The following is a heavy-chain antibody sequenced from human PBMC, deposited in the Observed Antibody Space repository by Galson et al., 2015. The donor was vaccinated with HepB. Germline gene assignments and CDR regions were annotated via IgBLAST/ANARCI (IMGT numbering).Heavy chain of an antibody. J-gene: IGHJ6*02. CDR3: TTYFGGCSSTSCYEDYYYGMDV. Sequence: SLRLSCAASGFTFGDYAMSWVRQAPGKGLEWVGFIRSKAYGGTTEYAASVKGRFTISRDDSKSIAYLQMNSLKTEDTAVYYCTTYFGGCSSTSCYEDYYYGMDVWGQGTTVTVSS. CDR2: IRSKAYGGTT. D-gene: IGHD2-2*01. V-gene: IGHV3-49*04. CDR1: GFTFGDYA.